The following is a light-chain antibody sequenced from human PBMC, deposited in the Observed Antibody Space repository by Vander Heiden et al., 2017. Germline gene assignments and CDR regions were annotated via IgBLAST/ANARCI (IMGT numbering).Light chain of an antibody. Sequence: SYELTQQPSVSVSPVQTARITCSGDALPSKYADWYQQKSGQAPVLVICEDNKRPSGIPGRFSGSSTGTMATLTISGAQVEDEADYYCYSTDSSGNHRVFGGGTKLTVL. J-gene: IGLJ2*01. V-gene: IGLV3-10*01. CDR2: EDN. CDR3: YSTDSSGNHRV. CDR1: ALPSKY.